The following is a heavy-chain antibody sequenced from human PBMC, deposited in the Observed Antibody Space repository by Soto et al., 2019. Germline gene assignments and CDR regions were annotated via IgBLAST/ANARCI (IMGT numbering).Heavy chain of an antibody. CDR3: GRDDYGIFPY. CDR2: IDPKNGGT. V-gene: IGHV1-2*02. CDR1: GYSISAYY. Sequence: GASVKVSSKASGYSISAYYIHWVRQAPGQGLEWMGWIDPKNGGTVSAQKFQGRLTMTRDTSISTVYMDLSGLTSDDTALYYCGRDDYGIFPYWGQGSLVTVSS. D-gene: IGHD3-10*01. J-gene: IGHJ4*02.